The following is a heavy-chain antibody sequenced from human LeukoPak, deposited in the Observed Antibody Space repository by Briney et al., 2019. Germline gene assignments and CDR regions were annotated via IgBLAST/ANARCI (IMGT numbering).Heavy chain of an antibody. D-gene: IGHD3-9*01. J-gene: IGHJ4*02. CDR2: ISYDGSNK. V-gene: IGHV3-30*04. Sequence: PGRSLRLSCAASGFTFSTYTMHWVRQPPGKGLEWVAVISYDGSNKYYTDSVKGRFTISRDNSKNTLYLHMNSLRAEDTAVYYCARGVGYNLLTGYYISWGQGTLVTVSS. CDR1: GFTFSTYT. CDR3: ARGVGYNLLTGYYIS.